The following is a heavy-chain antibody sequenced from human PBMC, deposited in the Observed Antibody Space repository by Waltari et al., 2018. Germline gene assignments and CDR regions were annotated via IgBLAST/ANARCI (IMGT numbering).Heavy chain of an antibody. V-gene: IGHV1-3*01. Sequence: QVQLVQSGAEVKKPGASVKVSCKASGYTFTSYAMHWVRQAPGQRLEWMGWINAGKGNKKYSQKFQGRGTITRDKSASTAYMELSSLRSEDTAVYYCAVLGDAFDIWGQGTMVTVSS. CDR2: INAGKGNK. CDR1: GYTFTSYA. CDR3: AVLGDAFDI. J-gene: IGHJ3*02.